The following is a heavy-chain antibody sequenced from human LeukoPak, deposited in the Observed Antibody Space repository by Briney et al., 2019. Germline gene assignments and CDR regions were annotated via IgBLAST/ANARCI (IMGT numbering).Heavy chain of an antibody. Sequence: PSETLSLTCTVSGGSISSYYWSWIRQPPGKGLEWIGYIYYSGSTNYNPSLKSRVTISVDTSKNQFSLKLSSVTAADTAVYYCARGNSAYYDFWSGTKELLDYWGQGTLVTVSS. CDR3: ARGNSAYYDFWSGTKELLDY. D-gene: IGHD3-3*01. CDR1: GGSISSYY. V-gene: IGHV4-59*01. CDR2: IYYSGST. J-gene: IGHJ4*02.